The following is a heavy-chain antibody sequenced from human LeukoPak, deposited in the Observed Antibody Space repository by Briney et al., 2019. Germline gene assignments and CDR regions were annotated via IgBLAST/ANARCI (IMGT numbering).Heavy chain of an antibody. CDR1: GGSFSGYY. Sequence: SETLSLTCAVYGGSFSGYYWSWIRQPPGKGLEWIGEINHSGCTNYNPSLKSRVTISVDTSKNQFSLKLSSVTAADTAVYYCARAHGSGTYANWGQGTLVTVSS. V-gene: IGHV4-34*01. J-gene: IGHJ4*02. D-gene: IGHD3-10*01. CDR3: ARAHGSGTYAN. CDR2: INHSGCT.